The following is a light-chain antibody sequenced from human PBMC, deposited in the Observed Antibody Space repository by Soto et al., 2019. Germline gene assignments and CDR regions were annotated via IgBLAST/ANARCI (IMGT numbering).Light chain of an antibody. CDR1: SSDIGNNNR. CDR2: EVS. J-gene: IGLJ3*02. V-gene: IGLV2-18*01. CDR3: SLYTSSSTLWV. Sequence: QSALTQPPSVSGSPGQSVTISCTGTSSDIGNNNRVSWYQQPPGTAPKLMIYEVSNRPSGVPDRFSGSKSGNTASLTISGLQAEDEADYYCSLYTSSSTLWVFGGGTKLTVL.